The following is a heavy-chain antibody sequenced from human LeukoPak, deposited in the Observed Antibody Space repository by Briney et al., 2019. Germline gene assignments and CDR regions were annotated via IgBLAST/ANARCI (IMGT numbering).Heavy chain of an antibody. D-gene: IGHD6-13*01. V-gene: IGHV3-48*03. J-gene: IGHJ4*02. CDR3: ARYPLSYSGNWHYYFDY. CDR2: ISSSGSTM. Sequence: GGSLRLSCAASGFTFSRYEMNWVRQAPGKGLEWLSYISSSGSTMYYADSVKGRITISRDNAKNSLYLQMNSLRAEDTAVYYCARYPLSYSGNWHYYFDYWGQGTLVTVSS. CDR1: GFTFSRYE.